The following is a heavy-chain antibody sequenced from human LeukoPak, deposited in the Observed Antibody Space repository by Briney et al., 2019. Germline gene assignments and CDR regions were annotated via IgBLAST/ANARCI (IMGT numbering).Heavy chain of an antibody. CDR2: ISYDGSNK. J-gene: IGHJ3*02. Sequence: PGGSLRLSCTTSGFTFGDYAVNWVRQAPGKGLEWVAVISYDGSNKYYADSVKGRFTISRDNSKNTLYLQMNSLRAVDTAVYYCARISLGAFDIWGQGTMVTVSS. CDR3: ARISLGAFDI. D-gene: IGHD2/OR15-2a*01. V-gene: IGHV3-30*14. CDR1: GFTFGDYA.